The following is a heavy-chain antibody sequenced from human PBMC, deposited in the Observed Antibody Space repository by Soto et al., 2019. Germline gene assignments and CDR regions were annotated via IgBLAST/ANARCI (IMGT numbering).Heavy chain of an antibody. J-gene: IGHJ4*02. D-gene: IGHD3-10*01. CDR3: AREVLWSRYFDY. V-gene: IGHV3-30-3*01. Sequence: QVQLVESGGGVVQPGRSLRLSCAASGFIFSNYVMYWVRQAPGKGLEWVAFMSYDGTTKSYADSVKGRFTISRDNSQKTLYLQMNILRPEDTGVYYCAREVLWSRYFDYWGQGTLVTVSS. CDR2: MSYDGTTK. CDR1: GFIFSNYV.